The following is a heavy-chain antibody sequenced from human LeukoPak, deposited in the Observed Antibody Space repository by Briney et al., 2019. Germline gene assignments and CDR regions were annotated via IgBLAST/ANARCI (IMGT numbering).Heavy chain of an antibody. CDR3: ARSPPYYASARYQN. CDR2: IYHSGST. V-gene: IGHV4-38-2*02. CDR1: GYSISSGYY. J-gene: IGHJ4*02. D-gene: IGHD2/OR15-2a*01. Sequence: SETLSLTCTVSGYSISSGYYWGWVRPPPGKGLEWIGNIYHSGSTYYNPSLKSRVTISVDTSKNHFSLKLSSVTAADTAVYYCARSPPYYASARYQNWGQGTLVTVSS.